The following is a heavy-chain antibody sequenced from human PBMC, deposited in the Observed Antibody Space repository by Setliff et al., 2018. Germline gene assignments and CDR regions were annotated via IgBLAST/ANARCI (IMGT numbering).Heavy chain of an antibody. CDR2: INPNSGGST. J-gene: IGHJ4*02. CDR3: AREAKRNVVVVVAATPVY. CDR1: GYTLTELS. D-gene: IGHD2-15*01. Sequence: ASVKVSCKVSGYTLTELSMHWVRQAPGQGLEWMGRINPNSGGSTSYAQKFQGRVTMTRDTSTSTVYMELSSLRSEDTAVYYCAREAKRNVVVVVAATPVYWGQGTLVTVSS. V-gene: IGHV1-46*01.